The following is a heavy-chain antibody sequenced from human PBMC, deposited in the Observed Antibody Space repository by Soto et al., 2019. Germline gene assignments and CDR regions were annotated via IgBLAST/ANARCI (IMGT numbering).Heavy chain of an antibody. CDR2: IYWDDDK. CDR1: AFSLSTSGVG. V-gene: IGHV2-5*02. Sequence: QITLKESGPTLVKPTQTLTLTCTFSAFSLSTSGVGVGWIRQPPGKALEWLTFIYWDDDKRYSPSLKSRLTITKDTSKHQVVLTMTNMDPVDTATYYFARLVAAGITYYFDSLGQGTLVTVSS. J-gene: IGHJ4*02. D-gene: IGHD2-21*01. CDR3: ARLVAAGITYYFDS.